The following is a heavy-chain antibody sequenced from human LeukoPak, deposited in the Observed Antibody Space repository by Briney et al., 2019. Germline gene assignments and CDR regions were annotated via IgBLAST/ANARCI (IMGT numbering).Heavy chain of an antibody. J-gene: IGHJ4*02. CDR1: GFTFSSYA. V-gene: IGHV3-23*01. D-gene: IGHD2-15*01. CDR2: ISGSGGST. Sequence: GGSLRLSCAASGFTFSSYAMSWVRHAPGQGMELVSAISGSGGSTYYEDSVKGRFTMSRDNSKNTMDLQMNRLRAEDTAVYYCAKSWAPVVVGARVENWGQGTLVTVSS. CDR3: AKSWAPVVVGARVEN.